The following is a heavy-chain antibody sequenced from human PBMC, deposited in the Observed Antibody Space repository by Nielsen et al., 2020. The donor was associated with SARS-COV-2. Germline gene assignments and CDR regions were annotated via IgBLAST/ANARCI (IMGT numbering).Heavy chain of an antibody. CDR2: ISWNSGSI. CDR3: AVIGGDGYNMNWYFDL. CDR1: GFTFDDYA. V-gene: IGHV3-9*01. D-gene: IGHD5-24*01. J-gene: IGHJ2*01. Sequence: SLKISCAASGFTFDDYAMHWVRQAPGKGLEWVSVISWNSGSIGYADSVKGRFTISRDNAKNSLYLQMNSLRAEDTALYYCAVIGGDGYNMNWYFDLWGRGTLVTVSS.